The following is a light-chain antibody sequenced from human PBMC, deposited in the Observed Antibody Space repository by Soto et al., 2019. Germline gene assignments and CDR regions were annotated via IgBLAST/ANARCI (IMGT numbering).Light chain of an antibody. Sequence: EIVMTQSPATLSVSPGESATLSCRAIQSVSNNLAWYQQKPGQTPRPLIYGASTRATGFPARFSGSGSGTEFTLTISSLQSEDFAVYYCQQYNNWPPTWTFGQGTKVDI. CDR1: QSVSNN. V-gene: IGKV3-15*01. J-gene: IGKJ1*01. CDR2: GAS. CDR3: QQYNNWPPTWT.